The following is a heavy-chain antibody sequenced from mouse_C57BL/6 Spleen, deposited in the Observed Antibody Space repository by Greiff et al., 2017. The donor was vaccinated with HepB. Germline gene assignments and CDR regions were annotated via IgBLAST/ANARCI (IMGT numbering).Heavy chain of an antibody. Sequence: QVQLQQPGAELVKPGASVKLSCKASGYTFTSYWMHWVKQRPGRGLEWIGRIDPNSGGTKYNEKFKSKATLTVDKPSSTADMQLSSLTSEDSAVYYCARFITTVVDYAMDYWGQGTSVTVSS. CDR1: GYTFTSYW. J-gene: IGHJ4*01. D-gene: IGHD1-1*01. CDR2: IDPNSGGT. V-gene: IGHV1-72*01. CDR3: ARFITTVVDYAMDY.